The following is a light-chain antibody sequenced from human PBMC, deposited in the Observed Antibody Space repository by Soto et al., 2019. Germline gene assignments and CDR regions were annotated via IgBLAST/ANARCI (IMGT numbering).Light chain of an antibody. V-gene: IGKV3-20*01. CDR2: GAS. CDR1: QSVTGNY. CDR3: HQYYASPLPGGSPLP. Sequence: ENVLTQSPGTLSLSPGERATLSCRASQSVTGNYLSWYQQKPVQAPRLLVYGASSRATGIPDRVSCSGSGTDVTLTVSRLEPDDFAVYYCHQYYASPLPGGSPLPFGGGTKVEIK. J-gene: IGKJ4*01.